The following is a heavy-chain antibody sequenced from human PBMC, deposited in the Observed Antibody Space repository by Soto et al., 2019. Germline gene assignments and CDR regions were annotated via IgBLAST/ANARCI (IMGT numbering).Heavy chain of an antibody. D-gene: IGHD4-17*01. V-gene: IGHV3-9*01. CDR2: ISWNSGSI. CDR1: GFTFDDYA. J-gene: IGHJ3*02. CDR3: AKVRGTLGLRSAFDI. Sequence: EVQLVESGGGLVQPGRSLRLSCAASGFTFDDYAMHWVRQAPGKGLEWVSGISWNSGSIGYADSVKGRFTISRDNAKNSLYLQMNSLRAEDTALYYCAKVRGTLGLRSAFDIWGQGTMVTVSS.